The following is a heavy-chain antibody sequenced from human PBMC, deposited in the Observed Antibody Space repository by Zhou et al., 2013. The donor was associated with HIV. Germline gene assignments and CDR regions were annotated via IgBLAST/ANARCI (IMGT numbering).Heavy chain of an antibody. CDR1: GYTFTSYG. D-gene: IGHD6-19*01. CDR2: INPASGGT. Sequence: QVYLSQSGAEVKKPGASVKVSCKASGYTFTSYGISWVRQAPGQGLEWMGWINPASGGTGLNFQGRVTATTDTSMSTAYLEVSGLTSDDTAVYYCARCAAVAAPRAAFEIWGQGTMVTVSS. CDR3: ARCAAVAAPRAAFEI. V-gene: IGHV1-2*02. J-gene: IGHJ3*02.